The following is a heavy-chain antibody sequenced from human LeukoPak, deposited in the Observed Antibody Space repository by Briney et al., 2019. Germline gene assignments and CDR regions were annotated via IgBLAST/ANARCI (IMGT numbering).Heavy chain of an antibody. D-gene: IGHD2-2*01. V-gene: IGHV4-39*01. Sequence: KTSETLSLTCTVSVGSISRSSYYWGWIRQPPGKGLEWIGSIYYSGSTYYNPSLKSRVTISVDTSKNQFSLKLSSVTAADTAVYYCARQLGYCSSTSCYADKVDYWGQGTLVTVSS. CDR1: VGSISRSSYY. J-gene: IGHJ4*02. CDR2: IYYSGST. CDR3: ARQLGYCSSTSCYADKVDY.